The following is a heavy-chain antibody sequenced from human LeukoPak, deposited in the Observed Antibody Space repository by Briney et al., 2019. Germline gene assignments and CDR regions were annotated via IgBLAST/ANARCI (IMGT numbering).Heavy chain of an antibody. Sequence: PWGSLRLSCAASGFTVSSNYMSWVRQAPGKGLEWVSVIYSGGSTYYADSVKGRFTIFRDNSKNTLYLQMNSLRAEDTAVYYCAMHYDSSVYSDYWGQGTLVTVSS. CDR3: AMHYDSSVYSDY. CDR1: GFTVSSNY. CDR2: IYSGGST. D-gene: IGHD3-22*01. V-gene: IGHV3-53*01. J-gene: IGHJ4*02.